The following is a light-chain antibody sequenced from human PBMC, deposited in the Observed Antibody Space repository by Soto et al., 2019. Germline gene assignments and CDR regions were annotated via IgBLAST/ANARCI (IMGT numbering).Light chain of an antibody. V-gene: IGLV4-69*01. CDR1: SGHSSYT. CDR2: LNSDGSH. Sequence: QLVLTQSPSASASLGASVKLTCTLSSGHSSYTIAWHQQQPEKGPRYLMTLNSDGSHSKGDGIPDRFSGSSSGAERYLSXXXXXXXXXXXYYCQTWGTGIEVFGGGTKLTV. CDR3: QTWGTGIEV. J-gene: IGLJ3*02.